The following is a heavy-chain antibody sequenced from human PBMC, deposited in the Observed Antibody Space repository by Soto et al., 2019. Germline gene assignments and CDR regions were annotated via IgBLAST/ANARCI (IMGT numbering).Heavy chain of an antibody. CDR1: GFTFSSYN. Sequence: GGSLRLSCAASGFTFSSYNMNWIRQAPGKGLEWVSYISSSSGTIYYADSVKGRFTISRDNAKNSLYLQMNNLRAEDTAVYYCARCIAVAGKALLDYWGQGTLVTVS. J-gene: IGHJ4*02. D-gene: IGHD6-19*01. V-gene: IGHV3-48*01. CDR2: ISSSSGTI. CDR3: ARCIAVAGKALLDY.